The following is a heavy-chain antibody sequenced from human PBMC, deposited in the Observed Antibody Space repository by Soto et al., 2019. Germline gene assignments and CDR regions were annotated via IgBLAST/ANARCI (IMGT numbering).Heavy chain of an antibody. V-gene: IGHV3-64*04. CDR3: AKDVPASSGSALFNWFDP. CDR2: ISSNGVGT. Sequence: PGGSLRLSCAASGFTLSGYAMDWVRQAPGKGLEYVAGISSNGVGTYYANSVQGRFTISRDNSKNTLYLQMNSLRAEDTALYFCAKDVPASSGSALFNWFDPWGQGTQVTVSS. CDR1: GFTLSGYA. D-gene: IGHD3-22*01. J-gene: IGHJ5*02.